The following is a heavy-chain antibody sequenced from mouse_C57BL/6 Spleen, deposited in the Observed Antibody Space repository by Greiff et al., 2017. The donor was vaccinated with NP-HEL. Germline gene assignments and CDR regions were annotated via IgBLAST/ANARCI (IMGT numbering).Heavy chain of an antibody. CDR3: ARITTGGYFDV. J-gene: IGHJ1*03. CDR1: GYTFTSYW. D-gene: IGHD1-1*01. Sequence: VQLQQPGAELVMPGASVKLSCKASGYTFTSYWMHWVKQRPGQGLEWIGEIDPSDSYTNYNQKFKGKSTLTVDKSSSTAYMQLSSLTSEDSAVYYCARITTGGYFDVWGTGTTVTVSS. CDR2: IDPSDSYT. V-gene: IGHV1-69*01.